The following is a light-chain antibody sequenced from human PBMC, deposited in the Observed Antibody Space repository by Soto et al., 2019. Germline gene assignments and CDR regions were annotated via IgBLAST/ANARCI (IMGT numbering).Light chain of an antibody. J-gene: IGLJ1*01. CDR3: RSYTSSSTHV. CDR2: EVS. V-gene: IGLV2-14*01. Sequence: QAPGTQPACVSGSPGQSITISCTGTISDVGGSNYVSWYQQHPGKAPKLMIYEVSDRPSGVSNRFSGSKSGNTASLTISGLQAEDEADYYCRSYTSSSTHVFGTGTKVTVL. CDR1: ISDVGGSNY.